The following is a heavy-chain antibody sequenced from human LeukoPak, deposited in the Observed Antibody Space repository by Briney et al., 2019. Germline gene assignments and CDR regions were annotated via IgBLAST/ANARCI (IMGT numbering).Heavy chain of an antibody. V-gene: IGHV3-53*01. CDR3: AGGSSWYVDY. Sequence: PGGSLRLSCAASGVTVSSNYMSWVRQAPGKGLEWVSVIYSGGSTYYADSVKGRFTISRDNSKNTLYLQMNSLRAEDTAVYYCAGGSSWYVDYWGQGTLVTVSS. CDR2: IYSGGST. D-gene: IGHD6-13*01. CDR1: GVTVSSNY. J-gene: IGHJ4*02.